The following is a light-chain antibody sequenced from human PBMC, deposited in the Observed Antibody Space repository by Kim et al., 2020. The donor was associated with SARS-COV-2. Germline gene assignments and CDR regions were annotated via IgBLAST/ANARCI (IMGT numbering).Light chain of an antibody. J-gene: IGKJ2*01. CDR1: QSASSS. CDR2: GAS. Sequence: LTRSVGDGVKIACRASQSASSSLSWYQQKPGKAPKLLIYGASRLENGVPSRFSGSGSGTEFTLPISSLQPDDFATYSCQQSISYYTFGQGTKLEI. V-gene: IGKV1-5*01. CDR3: QQSISYYT.